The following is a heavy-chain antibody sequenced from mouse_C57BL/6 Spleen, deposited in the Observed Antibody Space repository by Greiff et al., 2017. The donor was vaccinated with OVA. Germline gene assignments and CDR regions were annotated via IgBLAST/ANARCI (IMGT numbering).Heavy chain of an antibody. D-gene: IGHD1-1*01. CDR2: IDPSDSET. CDR1: GYTFTSYW. CDR3: ARGDYYGSSYGYVDV. V-gene: IGHV1-52*01. Sequence: VQLQQPGAELVRPGSSVKLSCKASGYTFTSYWMHWVKQRPIQGLEWIGNIDPSDSETHYNQKFKDKATLTVDKSSSTAYMQLSSLTSEDSAVYYCARGDYYGSSYGYVDVWGTGTTVTVSS. J-gene: IGHJ1*03.